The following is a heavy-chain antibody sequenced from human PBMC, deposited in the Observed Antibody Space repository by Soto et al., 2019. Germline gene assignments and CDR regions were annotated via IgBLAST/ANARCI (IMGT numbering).Heavy chain of an antibody. V-gene: IGHV5-51*01. Sequence: GGSLKISCKGAGYNFAGYWIDCVRQMPGKGLQFMGIIYPSDSDTRYRPSFQGQVTISADKSISCAYLQWSILRSSYTAMYYCARGGVSTRTFDYWGQGTAVTVSS. D-gene: IGHD3-3*01. CDR1: GYNFAGYW. CDR2: IYPSDSDT. CDR3: ARGGVSTRTFDY. J-gene: IGHJ4*02.